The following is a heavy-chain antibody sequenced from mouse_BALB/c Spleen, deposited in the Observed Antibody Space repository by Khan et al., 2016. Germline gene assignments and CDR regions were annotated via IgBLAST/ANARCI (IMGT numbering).Heavy chain of an antibody. D-gene: IGHD2-4*01. Sequence: VQLQQSGAELVKPGASVKLSCTASGFNIKDTYMHWVKQRPEQGLEWIGRIDPANGNTKYDPKFQGKATITADTSPNTAYLQLSSLTSEDTTGNYCARSPYDYDVGVAYWGQGTLVTVSA. J-gene: IGHJ3*01. V-gene: IGHV14-3*02. CDR2: IDPANGNT. CDR3: ARSPYDYDVGVAY. CDR1: GFNIKDTY.